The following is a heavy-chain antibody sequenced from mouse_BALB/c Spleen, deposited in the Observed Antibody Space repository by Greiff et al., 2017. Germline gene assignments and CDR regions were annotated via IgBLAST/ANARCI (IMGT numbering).Heavy chain of an antibody. CDR3: ARGAYYGNYWYFDV. D-gene: IGHD2-10*01. Sequence: EVKLVESGPELGKPGASVKISCKASGYSFTGYNMYWVKQSHRKSLEWIGYIDPYNGGTSYNQKSKGKATLTVDKSSSTAYMHLNSLTSEDSAIYYCARGAYYGNYWYFDVWGAGTTVTVSS. V-gene: IGHV1S135*01. CDR2: IDPYNGGT. J-gene: IGHJ1*01. CDR1: GYSFTGYN.